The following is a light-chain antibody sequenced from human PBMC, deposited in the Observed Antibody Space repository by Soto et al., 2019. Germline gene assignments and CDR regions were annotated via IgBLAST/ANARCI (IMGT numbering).Light chain of an antibody. CDR2: GAS. CDR3: QQYGSSPLT. J-gene: IGKJ4*01. V-gene: IGKV3-20*01. Sequence: EIVLTQSPGTLSLSPGEGSTLSCRSSKSDSSSYLAWYQPKPGQTPRLLIYGASSRATGIPDRFSGSGSGTDFTLTISRLEPEDFAVYYCQQYGSSPLTFGGGTKVEIK. CDR1: KSDSSSY.